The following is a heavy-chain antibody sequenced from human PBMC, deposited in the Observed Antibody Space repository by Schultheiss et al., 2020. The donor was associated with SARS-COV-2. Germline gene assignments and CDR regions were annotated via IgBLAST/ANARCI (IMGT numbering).Heavy chain of an antibody. D-gene: IGHD3-9*01. CDR1: GFTFSSYS. CDR2: TSSSSSTI. V-gene: IGHV3-48*01. CDR3: ARDQRDDILTPKGYYFDY. Sequence: GESLKISCAASGFTFSSYSMNWVRQAPGKGLEWVSYTSSSSSTIYYADSVKGRFTISRDNAKNSLYLQMNSLRAEDTAVYYCARDQRDDILTPKGYYFDYWGQGTLVTVSS. J-gene: IGHJ4*02.